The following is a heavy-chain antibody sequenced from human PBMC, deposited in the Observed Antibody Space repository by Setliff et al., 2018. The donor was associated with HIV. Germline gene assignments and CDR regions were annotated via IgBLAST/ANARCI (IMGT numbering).Heavy chain of an antibody. CDR1: GGSFSDYY. J-gene: IGHJ5*02. D-gene: IGHD3-10*01. V-gene: IGHV4-34*12. CDR2: IFSSGST. Sequence: PSETLSLTCALYGGSFSDYYWSWIRQPPGMGLEWIGFIFSSGSTKYNPSLQSRVTMSIDTSKNQFSLRLTSVTAADTAVYYCARRIDDSGSFPDRNWFDTWGQGSLVTVSS. CDR3: ARRIDDSGSFPDRNWFDT.